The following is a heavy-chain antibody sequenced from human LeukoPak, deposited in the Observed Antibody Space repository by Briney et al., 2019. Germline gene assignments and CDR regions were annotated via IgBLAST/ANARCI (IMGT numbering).Heavy chain of an antibody. V-gene: IGHV3-30*02. CDR2: IRYDGSNK. CDR1: GFTFSSYG. Sequence: GGSLRLSCAASGFTFSSYGMHWVRQAPGKGLEWVAFIRYDGSNKYYADSVKGRFTISRDNSKSTLYLQMNSLRAEDTAVYYCAKDRGGSYSQGLDYWGQGTLVTVSS. D-gene: IGHD1-26*01. J-gene: IGHJ4*02. CDR3: AKDRGGSYSQGLDY.